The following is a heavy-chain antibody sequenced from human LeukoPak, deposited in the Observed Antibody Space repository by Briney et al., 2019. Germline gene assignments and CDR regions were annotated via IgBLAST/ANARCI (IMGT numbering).Heavy chain of an antibody. J-gene: IGHJ4*02. D-gene: IGHD6-19*01. CDR2: IVVGSGNT. CDR1: GFTFTSSA. V-gene: IGHV1-58*02. CDR3: AADPDSSGWYGGGDY. Sequence: SVKVSCKAPGFTFTSSAMQWVRQARGQRLEWIGWIVVGSGNTNYAQKFQERVTITRDMSTSTAYMELSSLRSEDTAVYYCAADPDSSGWYGGGDYWGQGTLVTVSS.